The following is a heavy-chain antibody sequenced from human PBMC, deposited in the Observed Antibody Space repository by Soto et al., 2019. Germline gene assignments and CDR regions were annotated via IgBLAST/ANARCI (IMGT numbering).Heavy chain of an antibody. CDR3: ARDQSIVMIVVAKNDAFDL. D-gene: IGHD3-22*01. V-gene: IGHV1-18*01. CDR2: ISVYNGNT. Sequence: QVHLVQSGAEVKKPGASVKVSCKASGYSFASYGISWVRQAPGQGLEWMGWISVYNGNTNYAQKFQGRVSMTTDTSTSTAYMELRKLRSDDTAPYYCARDQSIVMIVVAKNDAFDLWGQGTMVTVSS. J-gene: IGHJ3*01. CDR1: GYSFASYG.